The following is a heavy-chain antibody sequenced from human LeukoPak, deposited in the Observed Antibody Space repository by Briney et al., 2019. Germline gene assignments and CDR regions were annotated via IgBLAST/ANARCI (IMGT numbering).Heavy chain of an antibody. D-gene: IGHD6-6*01. Sequence: GGSLRLSCAASGFTFSSYWMSWVRQAPGKGLEWVANIKQDGSEKYYVDSVKGRFTISRDNSKNTLYLQMNSLRAEDTAVYYCAKLPGGSSSSQYNWFDPWGQGTLVTVSS. CDR2: IKQDGSEK. V-gene: IGHV3-7*01. CDR3: AKLPGGSSSSQYNWFDP. J-gene: IGHJ5*02. CDR1: GFTFSSYW.